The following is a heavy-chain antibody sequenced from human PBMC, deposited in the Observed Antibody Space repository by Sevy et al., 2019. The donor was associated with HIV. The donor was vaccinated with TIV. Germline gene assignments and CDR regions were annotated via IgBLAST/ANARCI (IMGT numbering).Heavy chain of an antibody. CDR2: ISSSSSYI. CDR3: ARAPDLITLDY. CDR1: GFTFSSYS. J-gene: IGHJ4*02. Sequence: GGSLRLSCAASGFTFSSYSMNWVRQAPGKGLEWVSSISSSSSYIYYADSVKGRFTIPRDNAKNSLYLQMNSLRAEDTAVYYCARAPDLITLDYWGQGTLVTVSS. V-gene: IGHV3-21*01. D-gene: IGHD1-20*01.